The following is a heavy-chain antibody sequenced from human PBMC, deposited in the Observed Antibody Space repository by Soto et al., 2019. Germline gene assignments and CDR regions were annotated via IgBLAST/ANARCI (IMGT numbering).Heavy chain of an antibody. Sequence: PGGSLRLSCAASGFTFSSYAMSWVRQAPGKGLEWVSAISGSGGSTYYADSVKGRFTISRDNSKNTLYLRMNSLRAEDTAVYYCAKDEYYDILLVSNAFDIWGQGTMVTV. V-gene: IGHV3-23*01. CDR2: ISGSGGST. J-gene: IGHJ3*02. D-gene: IGHD3-9*01. CDR1: GFTFSSYA. CDR3: AKDEYYDILLVSNAFDI.